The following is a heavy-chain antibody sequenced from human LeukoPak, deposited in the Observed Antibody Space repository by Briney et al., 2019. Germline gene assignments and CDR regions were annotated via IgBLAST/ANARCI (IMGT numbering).Heavy chain of an antibody. CDR2: ISSSGSTI. V-gene: IGHV3-48*03. Sequence: GGSLRLSCTASGFTFSSYEMNWVRQAPGKGLEWVSYISSSGSTIFYAESVKGRFTISRDNAKNSLYLQMNSLRAEDTAVYYCGVEYSSSWRTKIDYWGQGTLVTVSS. CDR1: GFTFSSYE. D-gene: IGHD6-13*01. CDR3: GVEYSSSWRTKIDY. J-gene: IGHJ4*02.